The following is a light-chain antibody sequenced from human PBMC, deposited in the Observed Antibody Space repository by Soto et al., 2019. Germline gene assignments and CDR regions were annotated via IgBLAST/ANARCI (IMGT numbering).Light chain of an antibody. CDR1: SSNIGAGYD. CDR2: GNS. J-gene: IGLJ1*01. V-gene: IGLV1-40*01. CDR3: QSYDSSLSGRV. Sequence: QSVLTQPPSVSGAPGQRVTISCTGSSSNIGAGYDVHWYQQLPGTAPKRLLYGNSNRPSGVPDRFSGSKSGNSASLAITGLQAEDEADYYCQSYDSSLSGRVFGTGTKLTVL.